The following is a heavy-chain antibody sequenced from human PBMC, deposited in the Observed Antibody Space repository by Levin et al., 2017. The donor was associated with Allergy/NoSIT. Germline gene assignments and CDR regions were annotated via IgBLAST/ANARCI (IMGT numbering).Heavy chain of an antibody. V-gene: IGHV3-7*03. CDR2: IKQDGSEK. Sequence: GGSLRLSCAASGFTFSSFWMSWVRQAPGKGLEWVANIKQDGSEKYYVDSVEGRFTISRDNAKNSLYLQMNSLRDEDTALYYCARGGRGWDWYFDLWGRGTLVTVSS. J-gene: IGHJ2*01. CDR3: ARGGRGWDWYFDL. D-gene: IGHD3-10*01. CDR1: GFTFSSFW.